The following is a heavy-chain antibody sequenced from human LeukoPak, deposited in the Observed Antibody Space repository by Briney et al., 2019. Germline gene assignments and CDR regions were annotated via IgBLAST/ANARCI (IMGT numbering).Heavy chain of an antibody. D-gene: IGHD3-22*01. CDR2: IYYSGST. Sequence: SETLSLTCTVSGGSISSSSYYWGWIRQPPGKGLEWIGSIYYSGSTYYNPSLKSRVTISVDTSKNQFFLKLSSVTAADTAVYYCARAILTYYYDSSGLYFDSWGQGTLVTVSS. CDR3: ARAILTYYYDSSGLYFDS. V-gene: IGHV4-39*07. J-gene: IGHJ4*02. CDR1: GGSISSSSYY.